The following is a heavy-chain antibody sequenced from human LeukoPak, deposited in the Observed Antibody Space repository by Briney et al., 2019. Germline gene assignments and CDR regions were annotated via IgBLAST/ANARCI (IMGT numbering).Heavy chain of an antibody. CDR2: ISSTGIYI. V-gene: IGHV3-21*01. CDR1: GFIFSSDS. D-gene: IGHD2-21*01. Sequence: PGGSLRLSCATSGFIFSSDSMIWVRQAPGKGLEWVSSISSTGIYIYYADSLKGRFTISRDNAKNSLYLQMNSLRAEDTAVYYCARDAGVVGLAYYFDYWGQGTLVTVSS. J-gene: IGHJ4*02. CDR3: ARDAGVVGLAYYFDY.